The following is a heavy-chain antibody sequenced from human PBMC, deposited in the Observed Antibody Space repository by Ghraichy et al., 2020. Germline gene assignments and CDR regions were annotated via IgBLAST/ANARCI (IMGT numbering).Heavy chain of an antibody. CDR1: GGSISSSSYY. D-gene: IGHD6-19*01. V-gene: IGHV4-39*01. CDR3: ASLPYYSSGWYGGLDY. CDR2: IYYSGST. Sequence: SETLSLTCTVSGGSISSSSYYWGWIRQPPGKGLEWIGSIYYSGSTYYNPSLKSRVTISVDTSKNQLSLKLSSVTAADTAVYYCASLPYYSSGWYGGLDYWGQGTLVTVSS. J-gene: IGHJ4*02.